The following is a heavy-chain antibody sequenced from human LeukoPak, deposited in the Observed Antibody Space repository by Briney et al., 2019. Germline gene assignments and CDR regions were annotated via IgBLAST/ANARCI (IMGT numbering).Heavy chain of an antibody. J-gene: IGHJ4*02. V-gene: IGHV1-2*02. CDR1: GYTFTIFY. CDR2: VNPKTGGT. D-gene: IGHD1-1*01. Sequence: AASVKVSCKASGYTFTIFYMHWVRQAPGQGLEWMGWVNPKTGGTSSAQRFQGRVNMTRDASLTTFYLELSNLTSDDTALYYCARGQLSTVPLNPFEYWGQGTLVTVSS. CDR3: ARGQLSTVPLNPFEY.